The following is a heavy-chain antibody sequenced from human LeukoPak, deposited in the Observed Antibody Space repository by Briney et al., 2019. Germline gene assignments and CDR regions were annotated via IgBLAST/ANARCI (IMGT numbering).Heavy chain of an antibody. CDR3: ASLNYDFWSGSFFNYYMDV. CDR1: GYTFTGYY. V-gene: IGHV1-2*06. Sequence: GASVKVSCKASGYTFTGYYIHWVRQAPGQGLEWMGRINPNSGGTNYAQKFQGRVTMTRDTSISTAYMELSRLRSDATAVYYCASLNYDFWSGSFFNYYMDVWGKGTTVTVSS. CDR2: INPNSGGT. J-gene: IGHJ6*03. D-gene: IGHD3-3*01.